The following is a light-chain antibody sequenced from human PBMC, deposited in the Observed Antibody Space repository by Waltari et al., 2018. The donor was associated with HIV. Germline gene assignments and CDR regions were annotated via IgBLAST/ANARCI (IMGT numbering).Light chain of an antibody. CDR3: CSYAGSSTFGFYV. CDR2: DVN. CDR1: GSDGGDYKY. V-gene: IGLV2-23*02. J-gene: IGLJ1*01. Sequence: QSALTQPASVSGSPEQSITIPCPGAGSDGGDYKYVSWYQQYPGKAPKLIIYDVNKRPSGVSNRFSGSKSGNTASLTISGLQAEDEADYYCCSYAGSSTFGFYVFGTGTKVTVL.